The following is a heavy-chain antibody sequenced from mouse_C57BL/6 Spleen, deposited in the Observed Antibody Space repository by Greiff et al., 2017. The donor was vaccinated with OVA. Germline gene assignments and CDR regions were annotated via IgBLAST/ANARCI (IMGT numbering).Heavy chain of an antibody. Sequence: VQGVESGAELVRPGASVKLSCKASGYTFTDYYINWVKQRPGQGLEWIARIYPGSGNTYYNEKFKGKATLTAEKSSSTAYMQLSSLTSEDSAVYFCARVGDLPYYFDYWGQGTTLTVSS. CDR1: GYTFTDYY. CDR2: IYPGSGNT. D-gene: IGHD5-1*01. J-gene: IGHJ2*01. CDR3: ARVGDLPYYFDY. V-gene: IGHV1-76*01.